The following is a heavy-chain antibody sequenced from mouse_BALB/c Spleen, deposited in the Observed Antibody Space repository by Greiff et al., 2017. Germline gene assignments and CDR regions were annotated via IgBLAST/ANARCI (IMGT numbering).Heavy chain of an antibody. CDR1: GFSLTGYG. V-gene: IGHV2-6-7*01. CDR2: IWGDGST. CDR3: AREGNYGSPFDY. D-gene: IGHD1-1*01. J-gene: IGHJ2*01. Sequence: VQRVESGPGLVAPSQSLSITCTVSGFSLTGYGVNWVRQPPGKGLEWLGMIWGDGSTDYNSALKSRLSISKDNSKSQVFLKMNSLQTDDTARYYCAREGNYGSPFDYWGQGTTLTVSS.